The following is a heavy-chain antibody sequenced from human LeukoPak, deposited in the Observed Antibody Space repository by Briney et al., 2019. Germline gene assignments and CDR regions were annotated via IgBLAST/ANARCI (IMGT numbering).Heavy chain of an antibody. CDR1: GGSISSYY. V-gene: IGHV4-59*01. Sequence: TLSLTCTVSGGSISSYYWSWIRQPPGKGLEWIGYIYYSGSTNYNPSLKSRVTISVDTSKNQFSLKLSSVTAADTAVYYCARGITMVRGVDYWGQGTLVTVSS. J-gene: IGHJ4*02. D-gene: IGHD3-10*01. CDR3: ARGITMVRGVDY. CDR2: IYYSGST.